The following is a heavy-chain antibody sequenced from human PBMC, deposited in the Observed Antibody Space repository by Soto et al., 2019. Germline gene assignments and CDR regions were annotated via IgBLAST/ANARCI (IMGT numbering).Heavy chain of an antibody. CDR3: ARYCAYDSIYYCASDRLDY. Sequence: PGGSLRLSCAASGFAFNRYYMSWVRQAPGKGLEWVATVDQDGMAKYYVDSVKGRFTTSRANAKKSLYVQMNSLRREATAVYYCARYCAYDSIYYCASDRLDYWGQGTLVTVSS. CDR2: VDQDGMAK. D-gene: IGHD3-22*01. V-gene: IGHV3-7*01. CDR1: GFAFNRYY. J-gene: IGHJ4*02.